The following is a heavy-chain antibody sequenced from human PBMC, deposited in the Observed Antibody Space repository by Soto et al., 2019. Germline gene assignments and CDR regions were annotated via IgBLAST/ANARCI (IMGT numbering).Heavy chain of an antibody. V-gene: IGHV3-30-3*01. Sequence: GGSLRLSCAASGLTFSIYAMHWVRQAPGKGLEWVAVISYDGSNKYYADSVKGRFTISRDNSKNTLYLQMNSLRAEDTAVYYCARXHRVWFGDYYYYYGMDVWGQGTTVTVSS. D-gene: IGHD3-10*01. J-gene: IGHJ6*02. CDR1: GLTFSIYA. CDR2: ISYDGSNK. CDR3: ARXHRVWFGDYYYYYGMDV.